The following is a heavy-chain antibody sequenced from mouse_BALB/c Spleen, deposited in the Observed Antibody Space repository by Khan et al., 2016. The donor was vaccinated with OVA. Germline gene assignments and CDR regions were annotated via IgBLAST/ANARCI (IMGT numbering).Heavy chain of an antibody. V-gene: IGHV3-2*02. Sequence: EVQLVESGPGLVKPSQSLSLTCTVTGYSITSDYAWNWIRQFPGNKLEWMGFISYSGNTNYNPSLKSRISITRDTSKNQFFLQLNSVTTEDTARYYCARVYGGDVDYWGQGTTRTVSS. J-gene: IGHJ2*01. CDR2: ISYSGNT. CDR1: GYSITSDYA. D-gene: IGHD1-1*01. CDR3: ARVYGGDVDY.